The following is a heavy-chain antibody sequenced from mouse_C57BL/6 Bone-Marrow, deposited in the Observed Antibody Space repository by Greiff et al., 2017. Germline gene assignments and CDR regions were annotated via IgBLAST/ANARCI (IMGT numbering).Heavy chain of an antibody. J-gene: IGHJ2*01. CDR2: IDPETGGT. CDR1: GYTFTDYE. Sequence: QVQLQQSGAELVRPGASVTLSCKASGYTFTDYEMHWVKQTPVHGLEWIGAIDPETGGTAYNQKFKGKAILTADKSSSTAYMELRSLTSEDSAVYYCTSFNYYGSSSDYGGQGTTLTVSS. CDR3: TSFNYYGSSSDY. V-gene: IGHV1-15*01. D-gene: IGHD1-1*01.